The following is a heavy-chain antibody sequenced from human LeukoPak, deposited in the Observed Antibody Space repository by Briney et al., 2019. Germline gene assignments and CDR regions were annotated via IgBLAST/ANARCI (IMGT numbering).Heavy chain of an antibody. CDR2: IKQDGSEK. CDR1: GFTVSSNY. V-gene: IGHV3-7*01. CDR3: AKEYSSGWAFDY. J-gene: IGHJ4*02. Sequence: GGSLRLSCAASGFTVSSNYMSWVRQAPGKGLEWVANIKQDGSEKYYVDSVKGRFTISRDNAKNSLYLQMNSLRAEDTAVYYCAKEYSSGWAFDYWGQGTLVTVSS. D-gene: IGHD6-19*01.